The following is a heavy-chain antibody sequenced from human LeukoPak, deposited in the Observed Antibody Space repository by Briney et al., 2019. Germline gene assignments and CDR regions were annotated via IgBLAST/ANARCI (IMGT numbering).Heavy chain of an antibody. Sequence: GGSLRLSCAASGFTFSSYWMHWVRQAPGKGLAWVSRINRDGSNTGNADSVKGRFTISRDNARNTLYLQMNSLRAEDTAVYYCARDSNSYFDYWGLGSLVTVSS. J-gene: IGHJ4*02. V-gene: IGHV3-74*01. D-gene: IGHD1-1*01. CDR3: ARDSNSYFDY. CDR1: GFTFSSYW. CDR2: INRDGSNT.